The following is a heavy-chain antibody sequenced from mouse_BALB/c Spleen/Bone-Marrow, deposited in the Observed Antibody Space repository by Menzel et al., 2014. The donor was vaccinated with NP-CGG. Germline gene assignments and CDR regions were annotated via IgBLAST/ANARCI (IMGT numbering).Heavy chain of an antibody. D-gene: IGHD2-4*01. J-gene: IGHJ4*01. CDR1: GFTFSDYY. Sequence: DVKLVESGGGLVQPGGSLKLSCATSGFTFSDYYMYWVRQTPEKRLEWVAYISNGGGSTYYPGTVKGRFTISRDNAKNTLYLQMSRLKSVDTAMYYCARPTIYYDYDGYAMDYWGQGTSVTVSS. V-gene: IGHV5-12*02. CDR2: ISNGGGST. CDR3: ARPTIYYDYDGYAMDY.